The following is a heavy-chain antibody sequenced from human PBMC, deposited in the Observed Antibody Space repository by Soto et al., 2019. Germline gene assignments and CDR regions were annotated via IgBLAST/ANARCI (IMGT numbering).Heavy chain of an antibody. J-gene: IGHJ6*02. D-gene: IGHD3-10*01. Sequence: SETLSLTCTVSGGSISSGDYYRSWIRQPPGKGLEWIGYIYYSGSTNYNPSLKSRVTISVDTSKNQFSLKLSSVTAADTAVYYCARVRGRLWFGELKGNYYYYGMDVWGQGTTVTVSS. CDR1: GGSISSGDYY. V-gene: IGHV4-61*08. CDR2: IYYSGST. CDR3: ARVRGRLWFGELKGNYYYYGMDV.